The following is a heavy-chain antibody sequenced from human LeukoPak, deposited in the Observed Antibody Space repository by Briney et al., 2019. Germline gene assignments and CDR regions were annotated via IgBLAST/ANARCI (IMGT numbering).Heavy chain of an antibody. D-gene: IGHD6-19*01. CDR3: ARRGIAVAAYDY. V-gene: IGHV4-59*08. Sequence: SETLSLTYTVSGGSISSYYWSWIRQPPGKGLEWIGYIYYSGSTNYNPSLKSRVTISVDTSKNQFSLKLSSVTAADTAVYYCARRGIAVAAYDYWGQGTLVTVSS. CDR1: GGSISSYY. J-gene: IGHJ4*02. CDR2: IYYSGST.